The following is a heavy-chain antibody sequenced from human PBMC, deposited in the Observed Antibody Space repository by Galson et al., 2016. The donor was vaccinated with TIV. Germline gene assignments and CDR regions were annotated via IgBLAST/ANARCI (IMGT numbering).Heavy chain of an antibody. D-gene: IGHD3-22*01. CDR3: TRDRGSFSMILVADYYYAMDA. V-gene: IGHV1-18*04. CDR1: GFTFSNYG. Sequence: SVKVSCKASGFTFSNYGFTWVRQAPGRGLEWLGWVSAYNGNTNYAPQIQGRVAMTTDTSASTAHMELRSLRSDDTAGYYCTRDRGSFSMILVADYYYAMDAWRQDTTASV. CDR2: VSAYNGNT. J-gene: IGHJ6*02.